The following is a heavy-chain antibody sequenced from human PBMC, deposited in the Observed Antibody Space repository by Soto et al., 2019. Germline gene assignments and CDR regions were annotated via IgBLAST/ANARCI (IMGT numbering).Heavy chain of an antibody. CDR2: ISSSSGTYA. Sequence: GSLRLSCAASGFTFIDYYMSWLRQAPGKGLEWVSYISSSSGTYANYAESVKGRFTISRDNAKNSVYLQMNDLRAEDTAVYYCVRDRGYSGYTFWGRGTLVTVSS. J-gene: IGHJ4*02. CDR1: GFTFIDYY. V-gene: IGHV3-11*06. D-gene: IGHD5-12*01. CDR3: VRDRGYSGYTF.